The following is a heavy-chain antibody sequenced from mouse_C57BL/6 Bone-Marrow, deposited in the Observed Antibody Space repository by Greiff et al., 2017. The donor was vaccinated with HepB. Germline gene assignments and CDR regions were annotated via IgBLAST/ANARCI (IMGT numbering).Heavy chain of an antibody. V-gene: IGHV1-15*01. D-gene: IGHD2-12*01. CDR2: IDPETGGT. J-gene: IGHJ4*01. Sequence: VQGVESGAELVRPGASVTLSCKASGYTFTDYEMHWVKQTPVHGLEWIGAIDPETGGTAYNQKFKGKAILTADKSSSTAYMELRSLTSEDSAVYYCTRLGPSGSYYSYYYAMDYWGQGTSVTVSS. CDR1: GYTFTDYE. CDR3: TRLGPSGSYYSYYYAMDY.